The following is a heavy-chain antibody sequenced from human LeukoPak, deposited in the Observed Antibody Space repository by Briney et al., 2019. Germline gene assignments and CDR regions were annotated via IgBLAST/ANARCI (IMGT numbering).Heavy chain of an antibody. V-gene: IGHV3-30*04. CDR2: ISYDGSNK. Sequence: GGSLRLSCAASGFTFSSYAMHWVRQAPGKGLEWVAVISYDGSNKYYADSVKGRFTISRDNSKNTLYLQMNSLRAEDTAVYYCARGYTAMVTPLFDYWGQGTLVTVSS. CDR1: GFTFSSYA. D-gene: IGHD5-18*01. J-gene: IGHJ4*02. CDR3: ARGYTAMVTPLFDY.